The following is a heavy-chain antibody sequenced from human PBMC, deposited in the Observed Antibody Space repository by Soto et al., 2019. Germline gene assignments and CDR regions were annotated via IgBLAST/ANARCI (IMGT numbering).Heavy chain of an antibody. CDR2: IYYSGST. V-gene: IGHV4-39*01. Sequence: PSETLSLTCTVSGGSVSSSSYYWGWIRQPPGKGLEWIGSIYYSGSTYYNPSLKSRVTISVDTSKNQFSLKLSSVTAADTAVYYCARLIKYYDYVWGSPWANYGMDVWGQGTTVTVSS. CDR3: ARLIKYYDYVWGSPWANYGMDV. D-gene: IGHD3-16*01. CDR1: GGSVSSSSYY. J-gene: IGHJ6*02.